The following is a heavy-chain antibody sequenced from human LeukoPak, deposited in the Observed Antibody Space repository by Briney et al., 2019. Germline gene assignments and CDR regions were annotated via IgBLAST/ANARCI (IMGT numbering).Heavy chain of an antibody. D-gene: IGHD3-16*02. J-gene: IGHJ6*02. Sequence: GGSLRLSCAASGFTFSNYWMHWVRQAPGKGLVWVSRINTDGSRITYADSVKGRFTISRDNAKNSMYLQMNSLRIEDTALYYCSKDISAGGLDVWGPGTTVTVSS. V-gene: IGHV3-74*01. CDR2: INTDGSRI. CDR3: SKDISAGGLDV. CDR1: GFTFSNYW.